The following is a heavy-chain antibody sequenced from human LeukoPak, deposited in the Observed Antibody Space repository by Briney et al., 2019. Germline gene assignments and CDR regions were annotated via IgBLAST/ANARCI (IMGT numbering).Heavy chain of an antibody. Sequence: GASVKVSCTASGYTFSTYPMNWVRQATGQGLEWMGWMNPNSGNTGYAQKFQGRVTMTRNTSISTAYMELSSLRSEDTAVYYCARGKAYYDFWSGYYTQYFDYWGQGTLVTVSS. CDR2: MNPNSGNT. CDR1: GYTFSTYP. V-gene: IGHV1-8*02. D-gene: IGHD3-3*01. J-gene: IGHJ4*02. CDR3: ARGKAYYDFWSGYYTQYFDY.